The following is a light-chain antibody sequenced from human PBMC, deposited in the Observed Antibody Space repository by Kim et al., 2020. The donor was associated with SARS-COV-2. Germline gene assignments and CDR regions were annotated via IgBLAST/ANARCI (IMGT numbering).Light chain of an antibody. J-gene: IGKJ2*01. V-gene: IGKV3-15*01. Sequence: VSSGERATTSCRASQSVSSNLAWYQQKPGQAPRLLIYGASTRATGIPARFSGSGSGTEFTLTISSLQSEDFAVYYCQQYNNWPPHTFGQGTKLEI. CDR2: GAS. CDR3: QQYNNWPPHT. CDR1: QSVSSN.